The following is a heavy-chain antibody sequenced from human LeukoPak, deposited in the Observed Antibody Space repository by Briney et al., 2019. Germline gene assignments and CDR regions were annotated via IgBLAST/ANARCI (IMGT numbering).Heavy chain of an antibody. CDR3: ARAGGYRDY. Sequence: PGGSLRLSCAASGFTFSSYEMNWVRQAPGKGLEWVSYISSSGRTIYYADSVKGRFTISRDNAKNSLYLQMNSLRAEDTAVYYCARAGGYRDYRGQGTLVTVSS. CDR2: ISSSGRTI. V-gene: IGHV3-48*03. D-gene: IGHD5-18*01. J-gene: IGHJ4*02. CDR1: GFTFSSYE.